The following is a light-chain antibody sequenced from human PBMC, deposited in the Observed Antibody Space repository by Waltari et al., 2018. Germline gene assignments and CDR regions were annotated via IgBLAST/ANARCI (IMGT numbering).Light chain of an antibody. Sequence: QSALTQPASVSGSPGQSITISCPGTSSDVGGYNYVSWYQHHPGKAPKLLIYEVSNRPSGVSNRFSGSKSGSTASLTISGLQAEDEATYYCTSYTGSGISFGGGTKVTVL. CDR1: SSDVGGYNY. J-gene: IGLJ2*01. V-gene: IGLV2-14*01. CDR2: EVS. CDR3: TSYTGSGIS.